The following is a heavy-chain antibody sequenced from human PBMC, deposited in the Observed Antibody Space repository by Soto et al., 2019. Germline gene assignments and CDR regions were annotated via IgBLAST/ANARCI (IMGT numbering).Heavy chain of an antibody. CDR1: GYTFTSYA. CDR2: INAGNGNT. D-gene: IGHD3-3*01. Sequence: QVQLVQSGAEVKKPGASVKVSCKASGYTFTSYAMHWVRQAPGQRLEWMGWINAGNGNTKYSQKFQGRVTITRDTCASTAYLGLSSLGSEDTPGYYCARAPPYYDFWSGYSPWCDHWGQGSLVTVSS. J-gene: IGHJ5*02. CDR3: ARAPPYYDFWSGYSPWCDH. V-gene: IGHV1-3*01.